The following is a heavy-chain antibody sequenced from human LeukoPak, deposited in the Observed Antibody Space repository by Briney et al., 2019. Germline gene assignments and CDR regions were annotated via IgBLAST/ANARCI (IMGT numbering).Heavy chain of an antibody. V-gene: IGHV3-11*04. D-gene: IGHD3-22*01. CDR1: GFTFSDYY. J-gene: IGHJ3*02. Sequence: GGSLRLPCAASGFTFSDYYMSWIRQAPGKGLEWVSYNSSSGSTIYYADSVKGRFTISRDNAKNSLYLQMNSLRAEDTAVYYCAREDYYDSSGYEGAAFDIWGQGTMVTVSS. CDR2: NSSSGSTI. CDR3: AREDYYDSSGYEGAAFDI.